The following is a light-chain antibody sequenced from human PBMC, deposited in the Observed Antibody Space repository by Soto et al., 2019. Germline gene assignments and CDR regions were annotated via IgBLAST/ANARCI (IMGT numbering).Light chain of an antibody. CDR3: QQVAFSPRT. Sequence: EIVLTQSPAILSLSPGERGTLSCRASQSVTNSYLVWYQQKPGQAPRLLIYDASSRATGIPDRFSGSGSGTDFTLTISRLEPEDFAVYYCQQVAFSPRTFGQGTKVEIK. V-gene: IGKV3-20*01. CDR2: DAS. J-gene: IGKJ2*01. CDR1: QSVTNSY.